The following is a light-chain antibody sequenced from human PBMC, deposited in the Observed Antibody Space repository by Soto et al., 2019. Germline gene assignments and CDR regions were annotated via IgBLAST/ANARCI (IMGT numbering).Light chain of an antibody. CDR1: SSDIGGYNY. V-gene: IGLV2-8*02. J-gene: IGLJ3*02. CDR2: EVN. Sequence: QSALTRVAYASRSPGQAVPISCTGTSSDIGGYNYVSWYQQHPGKAPKLMIYEVNKRPSGVPDRFSGSKSGNTASLTVSGLQAEDEGNYYCGSYGGSNQWVFGGGTQLTVL. CDR3: GSYGGSNQWV.